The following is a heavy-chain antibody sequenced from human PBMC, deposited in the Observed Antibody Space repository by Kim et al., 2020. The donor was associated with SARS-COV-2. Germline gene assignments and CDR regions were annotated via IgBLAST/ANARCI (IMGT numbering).Heavy chain of an antibody. V-gene: IGHV4-39*01. J-gene: IGHJ3*02. D-gene: IGHD3-9*01. CDR1: GGSISSSSYY. CDR2: IYYSGST. Sequence: SETLSLTCTVSGGSISSSSYYWGWIRQPPGKGLEWIGSIYYSGSTYYNPSLKSRVTISVDTSKNQFSLKLSSVTAADTAVYYCARHMDRITIDDAFDIWGQGTMVTVSS. CDR3: ARHMDRITIDDAFDI.